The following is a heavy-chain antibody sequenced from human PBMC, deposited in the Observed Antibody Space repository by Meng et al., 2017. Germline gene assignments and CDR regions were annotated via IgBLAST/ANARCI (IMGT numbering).Heavy chain of an antibody. Sequence: QLPLPESGPGLVKPSETLSLTCTVSGGSISSSSYYWGWIRQPPGKGLEWIGSIYYSGSTYYNPSLKSRVTISVDTSKNQFSLKLSSVTAADTAVYYCARDGIAAAGTGRSYFQHWGQGTLVTASS. D-gene: IGHD6-13*01. CDR3: ARDGIAAAGTGRSYFQH. J-gene: IGHJ1*01. CDR2: IYYSGST. V-gene: IGHV4-39*07. CDR1: GGSISSSSYY.